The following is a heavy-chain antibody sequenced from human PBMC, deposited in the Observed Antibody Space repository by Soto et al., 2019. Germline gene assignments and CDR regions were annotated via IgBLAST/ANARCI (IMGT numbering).Heavy chain of an antibody. D-gene: IGHD6-13*01. V-gene: IGHV3-23*01. CDR1: GFTFSSYA. Sequence: GGSLRLSCAASGFTFSSYAMSWVRQAPGKGLEWVSAISGSGGSTYYADSVKGRFTITRDNSKNTLYLQMDSLSAEDTAVYFCAKDSHSSSLDAGGQGTLVTVSS. J-gene: IGHJ4*02. CDR3: AKDSHSSSLDA. CDR2: ISGSGGST.